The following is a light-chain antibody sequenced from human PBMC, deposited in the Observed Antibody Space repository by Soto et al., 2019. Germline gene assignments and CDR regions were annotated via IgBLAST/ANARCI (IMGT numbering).Light chain of an antibody. Sequence: QSALTQPPSVSGSPGQSVAISCSGSSSDVGSNNRVSWYQQSPGTAPKLMIYDVTNRPSGVPDRFSWSKSGNTASLTISGLQAEDEADYYCSSFTTSSTYVFGTGTKLTVL. CDR1: SSDVGSNNR. V-gene: IGLV2-18*02. CDR2: DVT. CDR3: SSFTTSSTYV. J-gene: IGLJ1*01.